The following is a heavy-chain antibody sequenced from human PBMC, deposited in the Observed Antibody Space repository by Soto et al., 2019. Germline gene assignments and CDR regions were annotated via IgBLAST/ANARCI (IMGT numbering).Heavy chain of an antibody. CDR1: GYSFTSYW. J-gene: IGHJ6*02. V-gene: IGHV5-51*01. CDR2: IYPGDSDT. Sequence: LGESLKISCKGSGYSFTSYWIGWVRQMPGKGLEWMGIIYPGDSDTRYSPSFQGQVTISADKSISTAYLQWSSLKASDTAMYYCARTSAAGKYYSGMDVWGQETTVTVSS. D-gene: IGHD6-13*01. CDR3: ARTSAAGKYYSGMDV.